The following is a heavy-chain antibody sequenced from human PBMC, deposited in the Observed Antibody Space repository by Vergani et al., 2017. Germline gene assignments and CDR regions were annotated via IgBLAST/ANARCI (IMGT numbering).Heavy chain of an antibody. CDR1: GASISSGGYY. CDR3: ARDEGGSGWGTFAY. J-gene: IGHJ4*02. D-gene: IGHD6-25*01. Sequence: QVRLQESGPGLVKPSQTLSLTCTVSGASISSGGYYWNWIRQTAGKGLEWIGRLYTTGTPDYNLFLKSRVSISIDTSRNQFSVRLRSVTAADTAVYYCARDEGGSGWGTFAYWGPGTLVTVSS. CDR2: LYTTGTP. V-gene: IGHV4-61*02.